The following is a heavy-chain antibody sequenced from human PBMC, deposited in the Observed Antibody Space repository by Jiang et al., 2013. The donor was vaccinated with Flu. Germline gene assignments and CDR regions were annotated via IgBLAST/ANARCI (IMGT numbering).Heavy chain of an antibody. Sequence: GSGLVKPSETLSLTCTVSGGSISSYYWSWIRQPPGKGLEWIGYIYYSGSTNYNPSLKSRVTISVDTSKNQFSLKLSSVTAADTAVYYCARDGYSSGWYFDYWGPGTLVTVSS. CDR3: ARDGYSSGWYFDY. D-gene: IGHD6-19*01. J-gene: IGHJ4*03. CDR1: GGSISSYY. V-gene: IGHV4-59*01. CDR2: IYYSGST.